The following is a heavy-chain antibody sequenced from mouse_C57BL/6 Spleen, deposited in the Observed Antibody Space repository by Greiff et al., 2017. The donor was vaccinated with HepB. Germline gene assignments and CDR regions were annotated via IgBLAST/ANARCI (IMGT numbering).Heavy chain of an antibody. CDR3: ARGRYGSSYSFAY. V-gene: IGHV5-17*01. CDR2: ISSGSSTI. Sequence: EVQVVESGGGLVKPGGSLKLSCAASGFTFSDYGMHWVRQAPEKGLEWVAYISSGSSTIYYADTVKGRFTISRDNAKNTLFLQMTSLRSEDTAMYYCARGRYGSSYSFAYWGQGTLVTVSA. CDR1: GFTFSDYG. D-gene: IGHD1-1*01. J-gene: IGHJ3*01.